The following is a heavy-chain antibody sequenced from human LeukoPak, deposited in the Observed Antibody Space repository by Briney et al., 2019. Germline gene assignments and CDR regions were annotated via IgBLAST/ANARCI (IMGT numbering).Heavy chain of an antibody. D-gene: IGHD1-26*01. CDR2: ISGSGGST. CDR3: AKIIELEGAFDI. CDR1: GFTFSSYG. Sequence: GGTLRLPCAASGFTFSSYGMSWVRQAPGKGLEWVSAISGSGGSTYYADSVKGRFTISRDNSKNTLYLQMNSLRAEDTAVYYCAKIIELEGAFDIWGQGTMVTVSS. J-gene: IGHJ3*02. V-gene: IGHV3-23*01.